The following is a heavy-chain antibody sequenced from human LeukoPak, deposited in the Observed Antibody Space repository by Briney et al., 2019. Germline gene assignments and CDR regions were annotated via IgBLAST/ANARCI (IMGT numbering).Heavy chain of an antibody. CDR1: GGSISSSSYY. D-gene: IGHD3-10*01. CDR2: IYYSGRT. V-gene: IGHV4-39*07. Sequence: SETLSLTCTVSGGSISSSSYYWGWLRQPPGKGLEWIGSIYYSGRTYYNPSLKSRVTISVDTSKNQFSLKLSSVTAADTAVYYCAREDTMVRGVRHYYYMDVWGKGTTVTVSS. CDR3: AREDTMVRGVRHYYYMDV. J-gene: IGHJ6*03.